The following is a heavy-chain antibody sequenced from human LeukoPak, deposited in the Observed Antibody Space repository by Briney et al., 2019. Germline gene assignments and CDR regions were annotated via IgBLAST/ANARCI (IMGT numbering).Heavy chain of an antibody. CDR3: APPPNCSGGSCHPPPPGWTGFAP. J-gene: IGHJ5*02. V-gene: IGHV4-38-2*02. CDR1: GYSISSGYY. CDR2: IYHSGST. D-gene: IGHD2-15*01. Sequence: SETLSLTCTVSGYSISSGYYWGWIRQPPGKGLEWIGSIYHSGSTYYNPSLKSRVTISVDTSKNQFSLKLSSVTAPDTALYYCAPPPNCSGGSCHPPPPGWTGFAPWGQEPLVPVSS.